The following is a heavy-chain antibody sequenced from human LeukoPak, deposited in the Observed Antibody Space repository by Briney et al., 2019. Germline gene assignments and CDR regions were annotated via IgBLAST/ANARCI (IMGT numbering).Heavy chain of an antibody. J-gene: IGHJ6*03. CDR3: ARQTYYYYYYFMDV. CDR1: GYTFTSYG. V-gene: IGHV1-18*01. Sequence: GASVKVSCKASGYTFTSYGFSWVRQAPGQGLEWMGWISAYNGNTKYAQKFQGRVTMTTDTSTSTAYMELRSLRSDDTAVYYCARQTYYYYYYFMDVWGTGTTVTVSS. CDR2: ISAYNGNT.